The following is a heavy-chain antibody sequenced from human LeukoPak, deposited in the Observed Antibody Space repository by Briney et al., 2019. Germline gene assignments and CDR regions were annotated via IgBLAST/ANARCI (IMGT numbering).Heavy chain of an antibody. CDR1: GFTFSSYG. CDR2: IWYDGSNK. Sequence: GGSLRLSCAASGFTFSSYGMHWVRQAPGKGLEWVAVIWYDGSNKYYADSVKGRFTISRDNSKNTLYLQMNSLRAEDTAVYYCAGPSGDYASDAFDIWGQGTMVTVSS. J-gene: IGHJ3*02. D-gene: IGHD4-17*01. CDR3: AGPSGDYASDAFDI. V-gene: IGHV3-33*01.